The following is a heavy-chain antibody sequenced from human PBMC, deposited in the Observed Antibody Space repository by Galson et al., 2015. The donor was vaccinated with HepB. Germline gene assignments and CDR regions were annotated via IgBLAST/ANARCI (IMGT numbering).Heavy chain of an antibody. CDR3: ARDLLVSGYYFDY. CDR2: ISAYNGNT. J-gene: IGHJ4*02. CDR1: GYTFTSYG. Sequence: SVKVSCKASGYTFTSYGISWVRQAPGQGLEWMGWISAYNGNTNYAQKLRGSVTMTTATSTSTAYMELRSLRSDDTAVYYCARDLLVSGYYFDYWGQGSLVTISS. D-gene: IGHD6-25*01. V-gene: IGHV1-18*04.